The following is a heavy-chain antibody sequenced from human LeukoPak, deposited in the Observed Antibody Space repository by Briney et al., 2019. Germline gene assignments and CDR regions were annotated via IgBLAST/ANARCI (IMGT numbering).Heavy chain of an antibody. CDR1: GYTFTSYA. D-gene: IGHD3-22*01. Sequence: GASVKVSCKASGYTFTSYAMHWVRQAPGQRLEWMGWINAGNGNTKYSQKFQGRVTITRDTSASTAYMELSSLRSEDTAVYYCAGDKPDYYDSSGYYYYGMDVWGKGTTVTVSS. CDR2: INAGNGNT. J-gene: IGHJ6*04. V-gene: IGHV1-3*01. CDR3: AGDKPDYYDSSGYYYYGMDV.